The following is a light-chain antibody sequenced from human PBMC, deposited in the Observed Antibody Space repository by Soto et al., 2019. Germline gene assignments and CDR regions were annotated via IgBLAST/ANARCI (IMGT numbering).Light chain of an antibody. V-gene: IGKV3-15*01. J-gene: IGKJ2*01. CDR2: GAS. CDR1: QTVASN. Sequence: EIVMTQSPASLSVSPGDGATLSCRASQTVASNLAWYQQKPGQGPRLLIHGASTRAAGVPARFSGSGSGTDLTLTISILQPEAFAFYYCQQYHNWPPQYTFGQGTKLQIK. CDR3: QQYHNWPPQYT.